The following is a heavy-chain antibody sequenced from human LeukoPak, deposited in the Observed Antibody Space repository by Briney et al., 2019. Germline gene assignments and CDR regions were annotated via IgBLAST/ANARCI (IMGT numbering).Heavy chain of an antibody. D-gene: IGHD2-2*01. V-gene: IGHV3-23*01. CDR1: GFTFSSYA. J-gene: IGHJ4*02. CDR2: ISASGGST. Sequence: GGSLRLSCAASGFTFSSYAMNWVRQAPGKGLEWVSTISASGGSTYYFVKGRFTISRDNSKNTLHLQMNSLRAEDTAVYYCAKGYCSSTNCKESFFDYWGQGTLVTVSS. CDR3: AKGYCSSTNCKESFFDY.